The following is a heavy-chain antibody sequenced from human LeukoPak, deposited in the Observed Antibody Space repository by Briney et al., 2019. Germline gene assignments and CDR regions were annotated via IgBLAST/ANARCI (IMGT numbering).Heavy chain of an antibody. CDR3: ASGPYPAAGTDHQFDY. D-gene: IGHD6-13*01. Sequence: PSETLSLTCTVSGASISSYYWSWIRQPPGKGREWIGYIYYSGSTHYNPSLRSRVTMSVDTSKNQFSLRLTSVTAADTALYYCASGPYPAAGTDHQFDYWGQGTLVTVSS. CDR2: IYYSGST. V-gene: IGHV4-59*01. J-gene: IGHJ4*02. CDR1: GASISSYY.